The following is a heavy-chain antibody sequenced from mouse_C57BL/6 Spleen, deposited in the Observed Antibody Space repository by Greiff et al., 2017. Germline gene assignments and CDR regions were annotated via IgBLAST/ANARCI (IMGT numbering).Heavy chain of an antibody. CDR3: ARIVHPYYSNLGYFDV. V-gene: IGHV8-8*01. CDR2: IWWDDDK. CDR1: GFSLSTFGMG. J-gene: IGHJ1*03. D-gene: IGHD2-5*01. Sequence: QVTLKVSGPGILQPSQTLSLTCSFSGFSLSTFGMGVGWIRQPSGKGLEWLAHIWWDDDKYYNPALKSRLTISKDTSKNQVFLKIANVDTADTATYYCARIVHPYYSNLGYFDVWGTGTTVTVSS.